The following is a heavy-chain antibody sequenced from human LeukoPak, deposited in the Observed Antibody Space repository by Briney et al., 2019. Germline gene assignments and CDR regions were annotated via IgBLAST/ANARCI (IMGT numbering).Heavy chain of an antibody. CDR3: ARHFSVAESIDY. J-gene: IGHJ4*02. CDR1: GFTFGDYA. Sequence: GGSLRLSCTASGFTFGDYAMSWVRQAPGKGLEWVSSISSSSSYIYYADSVKGRFTISRDNAKNSLYLQMNSLRAEETAVYYCARHFSVAESIDYWGQGTLVTVSS. CDR2: ISSSSSYI. D-gene: IGHD6-19*01. V-gene: IGHV3-21*01.